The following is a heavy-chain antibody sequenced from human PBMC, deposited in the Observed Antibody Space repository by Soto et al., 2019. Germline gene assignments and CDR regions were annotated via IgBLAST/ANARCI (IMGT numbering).Heavy chain of an antibody. D-gene: IGHD3-22*01. CDR3: TRVKQPPDGYSYEDYYDSSGCFDY. Sequence: GGSLRLSCTASGFTFGDYAMGWFRQAPGKGLEWVGFIRSKAYGGTTEYAASVKGRFTISRDDSKSIAYLQMNSLKTEDTAVYYCTRVKQPPDGYSYEDYYDSSGCFDYWGQGTLVTVSS. CDR2: IRSKAYGGTT. J-gene: IGHJ4*02. CDR1: GFTFGDYA. V-gene: IGHV3-49*03.